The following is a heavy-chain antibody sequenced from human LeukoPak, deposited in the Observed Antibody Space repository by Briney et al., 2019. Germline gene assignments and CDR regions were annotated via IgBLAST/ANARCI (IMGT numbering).Heavy chain of an antibody. V-gene: IGHV3-7*04. CDR1: GFTFSSYW. D-gene: IGHD2/OR15-2a*01. CDR3: ARAYYNSSSQYPNWFDP. J-gene: IGHJ5*02. Sequence: GGSLRLSCAASGFTFSSYWMSWLRQAPGKGLEWVANMKQDGSEKYYVDSVKGRFTISRDNARNSLYLQMNSLRVEDTAVYYCARAYYNSSSQYPNWFDPWGQGTLVTVSS. CDR2: MKQDGSEK.